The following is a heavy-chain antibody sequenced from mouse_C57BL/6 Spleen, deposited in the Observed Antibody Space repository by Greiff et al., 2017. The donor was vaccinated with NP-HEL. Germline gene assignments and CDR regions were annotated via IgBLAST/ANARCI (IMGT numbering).Heavy chain of an antibody. V-gene: IGHV1-9*01. D-gene: IGHD1-1*01. CDR3: ARRINYYGRGYYAMDY. CDR2: ILPGSGST. CDR1: GYTFTGYW. J-gene: IGHJ4*01. Sequence: VKLQESGAELMKPGASVKLSCKATGYTFTGYWIEWVKQRPGHGLEWIGEILPGSGSTNYNEKFKGKATFTADTSSNTAYMQFSSLTTEDSAIYYCARRINYYGRGYYAMDYWGQGTSVTVSS.